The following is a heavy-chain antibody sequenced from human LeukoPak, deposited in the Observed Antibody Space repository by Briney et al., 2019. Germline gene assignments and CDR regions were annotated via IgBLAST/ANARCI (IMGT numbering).Heavy chain of an antibody. CDR1: GFTFSGSA. D-gene: IGHD4-17*01. CDR2: IRYDGSNK. J-gene: IGHJ4*02. CDR3: AKDPNGDYDY. V-gene: IGHV3-30*02. Sequence: PGGSLRLSCAASGFTFSGSALHWVRQAPGKGLEWVAFIRYDGSNKYYADSVKGRFTISRDNSKSTLYLQMNSLRAEDTAVYYCAKDPNGDYDYWGQGTLVTVSS.